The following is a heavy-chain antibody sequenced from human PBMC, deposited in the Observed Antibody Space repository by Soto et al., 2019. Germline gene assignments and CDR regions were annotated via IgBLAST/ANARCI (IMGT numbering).Heavy chain of an antibody. CDR1: GGTFSSYT. V-gene: IGHV1-69*02. CDR2: IIPSLGIA. CDR3: ARVWFGDYSGMDV. D-gene: IGHD3-10*01. Sequence: QVQLVQSGAEVKKPGSSVKVSCKASGGTFSSYTISWVRQAPGQGLEWMGRIIPSLGIANYAQKFQGRVTITADNSTSTAYMELSSLRSEDTAVYYCARVWFGDYSGMDVWGQGTTVTVSS. J-gene: IGHJ6*02.